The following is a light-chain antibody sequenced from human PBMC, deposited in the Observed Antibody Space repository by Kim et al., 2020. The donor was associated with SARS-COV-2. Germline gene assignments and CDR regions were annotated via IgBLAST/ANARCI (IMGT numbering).Light chain of an antibody. CDR3: QQRAIWIT. CDR1: QSISNR. J-gene: IGKJ4*01. V-gene: IGKV3-11*01. CDR2: DAS. Sequence: SWSPGDSATLSCRASQSISNRLAWYQQKPGQAPRLLIFDASNRATGIPTRFSGSGSGTDFTLTISSLEPEDFAVYYCQQRAIWITFGGGTKVDIK.